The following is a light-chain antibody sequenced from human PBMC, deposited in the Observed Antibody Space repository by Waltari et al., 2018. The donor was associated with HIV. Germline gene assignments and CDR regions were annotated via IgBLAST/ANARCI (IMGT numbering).Light chain of an antibody. CDR2: ENK. CDR3: GTWDSNLSVVL. J-gene: IGLJ2*01. CDR1: DSDIGNNY. V-gene: IGLV1-51*01. Sequence: SVLTQPPSLSAAPGPKVTISCYGSDSDIGNNYVSWYQQLPETAPKLLIHENKKRPSGIPDRFSGSKSGTSATLAITGLQTGDEADYFCGTWDSNLSVVLFGGGTKLTVL.